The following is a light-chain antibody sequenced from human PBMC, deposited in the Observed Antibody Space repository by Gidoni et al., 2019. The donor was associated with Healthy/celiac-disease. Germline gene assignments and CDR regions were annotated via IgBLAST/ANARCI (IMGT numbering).Light chain of an antibody. V-gene: IGKV1-39*01. Sequence: DIQMTQSPSSLSASVGDRVTITCRASQSISSYLNWYQQKPGTAPKLLIYAASSLQSGVASRFSGSGSGTDFTLTISSLQPEDFATYYCQQSYSTPPYTFGQGTKLEIK. J-gene: IGKJ2*01. CDR2: AAS. CDR1: QSISSY. CDR3: QQSYSTPPYT.